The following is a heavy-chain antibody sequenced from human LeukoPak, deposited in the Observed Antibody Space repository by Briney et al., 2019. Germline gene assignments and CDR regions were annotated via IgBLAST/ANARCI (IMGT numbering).Heavy chain of an antibody. J-gene: IGHJ6*02. Sequence: GGSLRLSCAASGFTFSDYEMNWVRQAPGKGLEWISFIRNSGDRVYYADSVKGRFTISRDNAKNSLHLQMNSPRAEDAAVYYCARESLSITYYSSLKRTHRYSGMDVWGRGTTVTVSS. D-gene: IGHD3-10*01. CDR1: GFTFSDYE. CDR2: IRNSGDRV. CDR3: ARESLSITYYSSLKRTHRYSGMDV. V-gene: IGHV3-48*03.